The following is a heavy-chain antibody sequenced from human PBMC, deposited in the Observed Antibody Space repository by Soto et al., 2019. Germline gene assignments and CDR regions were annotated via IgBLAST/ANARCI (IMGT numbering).Heavy chain of an antibody. CDR1: GYTFTSYD. J-gene: IGHJ5*02. V-gene: IGHV1-8*01. CDR3: ARGRVFIASTHKGYNWFDP. D-gene: IGHD3-3*01. CDR2: MNPNSGNT. Sequence: GASVKVSCKASGYTFTSYDINWVRQATGQGLEWMGWMNPNSGNTGYAQKFQGRVTMTRNTSISTAYMELSSLRSEDTAVYYCARGRVFIASTHKGYNWFDPWGQGTLVTVSS.